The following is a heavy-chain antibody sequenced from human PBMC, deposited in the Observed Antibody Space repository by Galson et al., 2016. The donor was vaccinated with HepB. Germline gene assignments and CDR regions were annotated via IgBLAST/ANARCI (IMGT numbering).Heavy chain of an antibody. V-gene: IGHV1-69*13. CDR2: IIPILGTA. CDR1: GGTFSDYA. Sequence: SVKVSCKASGGTFSDYAISWLRQAPGQGLEWMGGIIPILGTANYAQKFQGGVTITADESTSTAYMELSSLRSEDTAVYYCAREPDFDYWGQGTPVTVSS. CDR3: AREPDFDY. J-gene: IGHJ4*02.